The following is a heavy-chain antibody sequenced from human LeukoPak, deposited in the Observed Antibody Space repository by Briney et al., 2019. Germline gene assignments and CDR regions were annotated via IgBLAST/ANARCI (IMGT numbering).Heavy chain of an antibody. J-gene: IGHJ1*01. Sequence: GGSLRLSCAASGFTFSSYAMNWVRQAPGKGLEWVSAISASDGSTYYADSVKGRFTISRDNSKNTLDLQMFSLRAEDTAVYYCAKEPTSYSSGWYFHHWGQGTLVTVSS. V-gene: IGHV3-23*01. CDR3: AKEPTSYSSGWYFHH. CDR2: ISASDGST. CDR1: GFTFSSYA. D-gene: IGHD6-25*01.